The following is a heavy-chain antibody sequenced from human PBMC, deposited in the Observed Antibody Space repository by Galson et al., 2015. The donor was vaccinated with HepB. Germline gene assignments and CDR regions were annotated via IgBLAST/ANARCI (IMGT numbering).Heavy chain of an antibody. CDR1: GGSFSAYY. J-gene: IGHJ6*02. V-gene: IGHV4-34*01. D-gene: IGHD4-11*01. CDR3: ARNKKTVSTFVNFYYPMDV. Sequence: ETLSLTCAVYGGSFSAYYWNWIRPPPGKGLEGIGDINHTGSTTYNPSLKSRVIISVDKSKNQFSLELRSVTAADTALYYCARNKKTVSTFVNFYYPMDVWGQGTTVTVSS. CDR2: INHTGST.